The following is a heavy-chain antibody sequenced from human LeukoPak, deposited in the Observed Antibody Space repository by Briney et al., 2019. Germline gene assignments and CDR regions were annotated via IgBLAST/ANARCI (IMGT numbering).Heavy chain of an antibody. Sequence: GGSLRLSCAASGFTFSNYWMSWVRQAPGKGLEWVASIKGDGSSKYYMDSVKGRFTISRDNAKSLLYLQMNTLRAEDTAVYYCATSHDSSGNDWGQGTLVTVSS. CDR3: ATSHDSSGND. D-gene: IGHD3-22*01. J-gene: IGHJ4*02. CDR1: GFTFSNYW. V-gene: IGHV3-7*03. CDR2: IKGDGSSK.